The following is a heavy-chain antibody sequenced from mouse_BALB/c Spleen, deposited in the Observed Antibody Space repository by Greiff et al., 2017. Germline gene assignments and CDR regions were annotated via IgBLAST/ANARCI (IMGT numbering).Heavy chain of an antibody. D-gene: IGHD2-4*01. Sequence: EVQLQQSGPELVKPGASVKISCKASGYTFTDYNMHWVKQSHGKSLEWIGYIYPYNGGTGYNQKFKSKATLTVDNSSSTAYMELRSLTSEDSAVYYCARSRGYDYAYYFDYWGQGTTLTVSS. V-gene: IGHV1S29*02. J-gene: IGHJ2*01. CDR1: GYTFTDYN. CDR3: ARSRGYDYAYYFDY. CDR2: IYPYNGGT.